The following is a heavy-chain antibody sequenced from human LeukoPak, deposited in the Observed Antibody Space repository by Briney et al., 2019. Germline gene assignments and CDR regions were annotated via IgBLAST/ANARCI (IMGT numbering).Heavy chain of an antibody. CDR2: ISSSSSYT. Sequence: GGSLGLFFAASGFPFSDYYMSWIRPAPGEGPEWVSYISSSSSYTTYAVSVKGRFTIYRDNAKNSLYLQMNSLRAEDTAVYYCARGRGYSYGFGGWGQGTLVTVSS. CDR1: GFPFSDYY. J-gene: IGHJ4*02. CDR3: ARGRGYSYGFGG. D-gene: IGHD5-18*01. V-gene: IGHV3-11*06.